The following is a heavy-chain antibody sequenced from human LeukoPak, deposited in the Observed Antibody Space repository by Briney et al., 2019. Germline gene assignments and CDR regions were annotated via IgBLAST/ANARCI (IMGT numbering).Heavy chain of an antibody. Sequence: ASVKVSCKASGYTFTSYYMHWVRQAPGQGLEWMGIINPSGGSTSYAQKFQGRVTMTRDTSTSTVYMELGSLRSEDTAVYYCAGGGGFGELFHYWGQGTLVTVSS. J-gene: IGHJ4*02. CDR3: AGGGGFGELFHY. CDR1: GYTFTSYY. D-gene: IGHD3-10*01. V-gene: IGHV1-46*01. CDR2: INPSGGST.